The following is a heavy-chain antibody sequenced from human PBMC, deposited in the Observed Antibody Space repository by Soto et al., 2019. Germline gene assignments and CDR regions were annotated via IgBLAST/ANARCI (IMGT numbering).Heavy chain of an antibody. D-gene: IGHD5-18*01. J-gene: IGHJ5*02. Sequence: ASVKVSCKASGYTFTSYAMHWVRQAPGQRLEWMGWINAGNGNTKYSQKFQGRVTITRDTSASTAYMELSSLRSEDTAVYYCAREAQRDTAMDARAYNWFDPWGQGTLVTVSS. CDR3: AREAQRDTAMDARAYNWFDP. V-gene: IGHV1-3*01. CDR2: INAGNGNT. CDR1: GYTFTSYA.